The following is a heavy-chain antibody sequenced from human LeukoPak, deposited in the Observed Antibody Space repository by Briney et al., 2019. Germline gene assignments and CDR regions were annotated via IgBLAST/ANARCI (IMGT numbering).Heavy chain of an antibody. CDR1: GFTFNSYG. J-gene: IGHJ4*02. CDR3: ARERAGIWDSFDY. V-gene: IGHV3-23*01. CDR2: ISGSGGST. Sequence: TGASLRLSCAASGFTFNSYGMSWVRQAPGKGLEWVSVISGSGGSTYYADSVKGRFTISRDNSKNRLYLQMHSLRAEDTAVYYCARERAGIWDSFDYWGQGTLVTVSS. D-gene: IGHD3-10*01.